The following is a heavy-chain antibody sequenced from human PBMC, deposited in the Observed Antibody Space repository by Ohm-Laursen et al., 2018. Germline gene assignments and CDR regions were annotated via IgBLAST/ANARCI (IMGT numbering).Heavy chain of an antibody. V-gene: IGHV5-51*03. Sequence: GESLRISCKGSGYSFTTSWIGWVRQMSGKGLQWMGIIYPGDSDTRYCPSFEGQVTISADKSTSTAYLQWSSLKASDTAMYYCARLTYSNGYLDYWGQGTLVTVSS. CDR1: GYSFTTSW. CDR3: ARLTYSNGYLDY. CDR2: IYPGDSDT. J-gene: IGHJ4*02. D-gene: IGHD3-22*01.